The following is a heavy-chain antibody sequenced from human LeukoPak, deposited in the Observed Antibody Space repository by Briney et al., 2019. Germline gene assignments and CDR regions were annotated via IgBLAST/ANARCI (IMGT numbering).Heavy chain of an antibody. D-gene: IGHD3-9*01. J-gene: IGHJ4*02. CDR3: AKVSSYDILTGYSDYFDY. CDR2: ISGSGGST. V-gene: IGHV3-23*01. Sequence: HPGGSLRLSCAASGFTFSSYAMSCVRQAPGERLEWVSSISGSGGSTYYADYVKGRFTISRDNSKNTLYLQMNSLRAEDTAVYYCAKVSSYDILTGYSDYFDYWGQGTLVTVSS. CDR1: GFTFSSYA.